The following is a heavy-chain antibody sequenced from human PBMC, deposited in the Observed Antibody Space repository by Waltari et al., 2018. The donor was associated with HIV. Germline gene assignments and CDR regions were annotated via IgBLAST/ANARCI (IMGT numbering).Heavy chain of an antibody. J-gene: IGHJ4*02. CDR1: GYPITSGYH. D-gene: IGHD3-3*01. CDR3: ARSEGAQTATIFDR. V-gene: IGHV4-38-2*01. Sequence: QVQLQESGPGLVKTSETLSLTCGVSGYPITSGYHWGWIRQPPGMGLEWIGSIFHSGSAYYNPPLRSRVTISVDTSKNQFSLKLNSVTAADTAVYFCARSEGAQTATIFDRWGQGTLVTVSS. CDR2: IFHSGSA.